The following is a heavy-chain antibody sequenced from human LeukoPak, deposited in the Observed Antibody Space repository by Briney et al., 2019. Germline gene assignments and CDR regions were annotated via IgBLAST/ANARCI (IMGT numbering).Heavy chain of an antibody. J-gene: IGHJ5*02. V-gene: IGHV3-23*01. CDR3: AKDRATLVVPASSPTNWFDP. D-gene: IGHD2-2*01. Sequence: GGSLRLSCAASGFIFSSYAMSWVRQAPGKGLEWVSATTGGGDRTYYTDSVKGRFTISRDNSKNTLYLQMNSLRAEDTAVYYCAKDRATLVVPASSPTNWFDPWGQGTLVTVSS. CDR2: TTGGGDRT. CDR1: GFIFSSYA.